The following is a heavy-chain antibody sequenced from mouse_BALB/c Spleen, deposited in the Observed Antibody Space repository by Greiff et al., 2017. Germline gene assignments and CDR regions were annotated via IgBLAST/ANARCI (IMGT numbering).Heavy chain of an antibody. CDR3: TPYGSSYWYFDV. Sequence: EVKLMESWTVLARPGASVKMSCKASGYTFTSYWMHWVKQRPGQGLEWIGAIYPGNSDTSYNQKFKGKAKLTAVTSTSTAYMELSSLTNEDSAVYYCTPYGSSYWYFDVWGAGTTVTVSS. D-gene: IGHD1-1*01. CDR2: IYPGNSDT. J-gene: IGHJ1*01. V-gene: IGHV1-5*01. CDR1: GYTFTSYW.